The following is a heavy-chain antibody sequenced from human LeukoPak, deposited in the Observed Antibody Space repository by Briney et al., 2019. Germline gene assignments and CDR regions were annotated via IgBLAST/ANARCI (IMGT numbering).Heavy chain of an antibody. D-gene: IGHD3-22*01. CDR3: AKAPGSDSSGYYYVGEFDS. J-gene: IGHJ4*02. CDR1: GFTFDDYA. CDR2: ISWNSGSI. V-gene: IGHV3-9*01. Sequence: GRSLRFSCAASGFTFDDYAMHWVRHAPGKGLEWVSGISWNSGSIGYADSVKGRFTISRDNAKNSLYLQMNSLRAEDTALYYCAKAPGSDSSGYYYVGEFDSWGQGTLVTVSS.